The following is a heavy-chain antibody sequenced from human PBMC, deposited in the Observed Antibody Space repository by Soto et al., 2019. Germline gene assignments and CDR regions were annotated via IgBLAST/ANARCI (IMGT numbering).Heavy chain of an antibody. Sequence: ASVKVSFKASGYTFTSYGISWVRQAPGQGLEWMGWISAYNGNTNYAQKLQGRVTMTTDTSTSTAYMELRSLRSDDTAVYYCARAFSFQNYYDSSGYYYDKYYFDYWGQGTLVTVSS. CDR3: ARAFSFQNYYDSSGYYYDKYYFDY. J-gene: IGHJ4*02. V-gene: IGHV1-18*01. CDR2: ISAYNGNT. D-gene: IGHD3-22*01. CDR1: GYTFTSYG.